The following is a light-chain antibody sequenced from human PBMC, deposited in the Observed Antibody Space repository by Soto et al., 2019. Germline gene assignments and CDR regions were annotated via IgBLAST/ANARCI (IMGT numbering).Light chain of an antibody. V-gene: IGLV1-40*01. J-gene: IGLJ2*01. CDR3: QSYDTTLSVV. CDR2: ANS. Sequence: QSVLTQPPPVSGAPGQRVTISCTGSTSNIGAGYDVHWYQQLPGTAPKLLMYANSNRPSGVPDRFSGSKSGTSASLAITGLQAEDEADYYCQSYDTTLSVVFGGGTKLTVL. CDR1: TSNIGAGYD.